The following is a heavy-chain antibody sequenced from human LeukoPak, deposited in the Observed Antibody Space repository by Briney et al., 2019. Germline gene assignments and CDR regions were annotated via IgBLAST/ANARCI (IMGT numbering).Heavy chain of an antibody. D-gene: IGHD6-19*01. CDR3: ARTVHYSSGWSPTYYFDY. V-gene: IGHV4-59*01. J-gene: IGHJ4*02. CDR2: IYNSGNT. Sequence: SSETLSLTCNVSGDSISYYYWSWIRQPPGKGLEWIGYIYNSGNTNYNPSLKSRVTISEDTSENQFSLKLSSVTAADTAVYYCARTVHYSSGWSPTYYFDYWGQGTLVTVSS. CDR1: GDSISYYY.